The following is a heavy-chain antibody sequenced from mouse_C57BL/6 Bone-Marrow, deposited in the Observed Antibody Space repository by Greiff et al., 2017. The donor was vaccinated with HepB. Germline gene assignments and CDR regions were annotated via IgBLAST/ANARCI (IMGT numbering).Heavy chain of an antibody. CDR2: IYPGNSDT. Sequence: EVQLQQSGTVLARPGASVKMSCKTSGYTFTSYWMHWVKQRPGQGLEWIGAIYPGNSDTSYNQKFKGKAKLTAVTSDSTAYMELSSLTNEDSAVYYCTSLWAWFAYWGQGTLVTVSA. CDR1: GYTFTSYW. CDR3: TSLWAWFAY. V-gene: IGHV1-5*01. D-gene: IGHD6-1*01. J-gene: IGHJ3*01.